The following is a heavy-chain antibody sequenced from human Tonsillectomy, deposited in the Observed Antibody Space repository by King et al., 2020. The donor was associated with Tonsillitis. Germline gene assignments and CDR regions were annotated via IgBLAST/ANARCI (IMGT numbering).Heavy chain of an antibody. CDR3: ARKDGGTWYFYYAMDV. CDR2: IDPSDSYT. D-gene: IGHD5-24*01. V-gene: IGHV5-10-1*03. CDR1: GYSFSNYW. Sequence: VQLVESGAEVKKPGESLRISCKGSGYSFSNYWISWVRQMPGKGLEWMGRIDPSDSYTDYSPSFQGHVTISADKSISTVYLQWSSLKAWDTAMYYCARKDGGTWYFYYAMDVWGQGTTVTVSS. J-gene: IGHJ6*02.